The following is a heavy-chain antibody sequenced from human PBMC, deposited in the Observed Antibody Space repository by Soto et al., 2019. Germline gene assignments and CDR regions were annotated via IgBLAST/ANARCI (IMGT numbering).Heavy chain of an antibody. CDR2: ISAYNGNT. D-gene: IGHD3-10*01. Sequence: QVQLVQSGAEVKKPGASVKVSCKASGYTFTSYGISWVRQAPGQGLEWMGWISAYNGNTNYAQKLQGRVTMTTDTSTSTANMELRGLRSDDTAVHYCAREEGSGRWSGEGPSGNWGQGTLVTVSS. CDR3: AREEGSGRWSGEGPSGN. J-gene: IGHJ4*02. V-gene: IGHV1-18*01. CDR1: GYTFTSYG.